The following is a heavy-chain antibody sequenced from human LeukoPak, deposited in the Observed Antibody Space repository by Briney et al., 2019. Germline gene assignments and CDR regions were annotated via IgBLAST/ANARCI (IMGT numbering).Heavy chain of an antibody. V-gene: IGHV4-34*01. CDR1: GGSFSGYY. D-gene: IGHD4-17*01. J-gene: IGHJ5*02. CDR3: ARRPYGAKAGWFDP. Sequence: SETLSLTCAVYGGSFSGYYWSWIRQPPGKGLEWIGEINHSGSTNYNPSLKSRVTISVDTSENQFSLKLSSVTAADTAVYYCARRPYGAKAGWFDPWGQGTLVTVSS. CDR2: INHSGST.